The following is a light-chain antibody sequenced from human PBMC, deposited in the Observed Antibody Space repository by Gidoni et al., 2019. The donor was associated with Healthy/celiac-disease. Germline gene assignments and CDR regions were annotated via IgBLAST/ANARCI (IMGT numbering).Light chain of an antibody. CDR3: QQYNSYSPLT. J-gene: IGKJ4*01. CDR2: KAS. CDR1: QSISNW. Sequence: DIQMTQSPSTPSASVGDRVTITCRASQSISNWLVWYQQKPGKAPKLLIYKASSLESGVPSRFSGSGSGTEFTLTISSLQPDDFATYYCQQYNSYSPLTFGGGTKVEIK. V-gene: IGKV1-5*03.